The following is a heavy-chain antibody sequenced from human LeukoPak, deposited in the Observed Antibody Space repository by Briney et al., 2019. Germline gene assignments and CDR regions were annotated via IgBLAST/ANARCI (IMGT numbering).Heavy chain of an antibody. CDR2: INPSGDTT. J-gene: IGHJ6*02. CDR3: ARGGYSESFYNPRSYGMDV. CDR1: GYTLTNYY. V-gene: IGHV1-46*01. Sequence: ASVKVSCKASGYTLTNYYLHWVRQAPGQGLAWMGIINPSGDTTRYVEKFQGRVTMTRDTSASTVYMELSSLRSEDTAVYYCARGGYSESFYNPRSYGMDVWGQGTTVIVSS. D-gene: IGHD3-10*01.